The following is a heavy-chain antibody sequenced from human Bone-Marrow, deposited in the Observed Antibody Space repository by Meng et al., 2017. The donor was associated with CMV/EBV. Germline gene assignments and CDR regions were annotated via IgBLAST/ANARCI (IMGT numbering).Heavy chain of an antibody. V-gene: IGHV1-69*10. CDR3: ARGNAPYGDYLLCGMDV. Sequence: SVKVSCKASGGTFSSYAISWVRQAPGQGLEWMGGIIPILGIANYAQKFQGRVTITTDESTSTAYMELSSLRSEDTAVYYCARGNAPYGDYLLCGMDVWGQGTTVTVSS. CDR2: IIPILGIA. D-gene: IGHD4-17*01. J-gene: IGHJ6*02. CDR1: GGTFSSYA.